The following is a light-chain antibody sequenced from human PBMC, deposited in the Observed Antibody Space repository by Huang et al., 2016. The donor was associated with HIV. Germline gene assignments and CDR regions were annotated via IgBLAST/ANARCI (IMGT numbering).Light chain of an antibody. J-gene: IGKJ2*01. V-gene: IGKV2-30*02. CDR2: KVS. Sequence: DVVMTQSPDSLPVTLGQPASISCRSSQSLVHSDGNTYLHWFHLRPGQSPRRLSDKVSDRDAGVPDRCSGGGSGTDFTLRISRVEAEDAGLYFCMQGTHWPYTFGQGTKLEIK. CDR3: MQGTHWPYT. CDR1: QSLVHSDGNTY.